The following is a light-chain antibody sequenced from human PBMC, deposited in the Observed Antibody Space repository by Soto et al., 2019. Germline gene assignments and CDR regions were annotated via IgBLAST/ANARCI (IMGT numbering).Light chain of an antibody. CDR1: QSISSW. CDR2: KAS. J-gene: IGKJ1*01. V-gene: IGKV1-5*03. CDR3: QQYNSYQGT. Sequence: DLQMTQSPSTLSASVGDRVNITCRASQSISSWLAWYQQKPGKAPKLLIYKASSLESGVPSRFSGSGSGTEFTLTISSLQPDDFATYYCQQYNSYQGTFGQGTKVDIK.